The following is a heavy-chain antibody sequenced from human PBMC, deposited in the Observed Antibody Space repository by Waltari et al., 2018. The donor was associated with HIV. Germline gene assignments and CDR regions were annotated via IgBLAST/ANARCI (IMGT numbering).Heavy chain of an antibody. J-gene: IGHJ2*01. CDR2: ISGGATGT. D-gene: IGHD4-17*01. Sequence: EVQLLESGGGLVQPGGCRRLSCAAYGFSFSRHALSWVRQGPGKGLEGVSGISGGATGTYYADPVKGRFTISRDNSKSTLYLQMNSLRADDTAVYYCAKVRTTVTAVFYFDIWGRGALVTVSS. V-gene: IGHV3-23*01. CDR3: AKVRTTVTAVFYFDI. CDR1: GFSFSRHA.